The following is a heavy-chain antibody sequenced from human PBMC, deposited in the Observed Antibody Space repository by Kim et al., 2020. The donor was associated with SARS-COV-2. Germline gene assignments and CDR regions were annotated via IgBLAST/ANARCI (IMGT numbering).Heavy chain of an antibody. J-gene: IGHJ3*02. CDR1: GGSISSSTYY. D-gene: IGHD2-15*01. V-gene: IGHV4-39*01. Sequence: SETLSLTCTVSGGSISSSTYYWGWIRQPPGKGLEWIGTIYYSGSTYYNPSLKSRVTISVDTSKNQFSLKLSSVTAADTAVYYCATALLGDIVVVVAAHDAFDIWGQGTMVTVSS. CDR3: ATALLGDIVVVVAAHDAFDI. CDR2: IYYSGST.